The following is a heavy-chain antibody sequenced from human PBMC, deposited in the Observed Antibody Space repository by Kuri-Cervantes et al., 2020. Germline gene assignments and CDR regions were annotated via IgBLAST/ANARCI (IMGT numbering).Heavy chain of an antibody. CDR2: IWYDGSNK. Sequence: GESLKISCAASGFTFSSYGMHWVRQAPGKGLEWVAVIWYDGSNKYYADSVKGRFTISRDNSKNTLYLQMNSLRAEDTAVYYCAREGLRYFDWSPQIYYYYGMDVWGQGTTVTVSS. J-gene: IGHJ6*02. D-gene: IGHD3-9*01. CDR3: AREGLRYFDWSPQIYYYYGMDV. V-gene: IGHV3-33*01. CDR1: GFTFSSYG.